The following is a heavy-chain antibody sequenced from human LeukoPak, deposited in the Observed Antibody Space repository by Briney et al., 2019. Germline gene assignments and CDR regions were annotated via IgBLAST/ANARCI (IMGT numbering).Heavy chain of an antibody. CDR3: ARVDFWTGYSDY. CDR1: GFTFSSYG. D-gene: IGHD3/OR15-3a*01. CDR2: MRYDGSNK. J-gene: IGHJ4*02. Sequence: QSGGSLRLSCAASGFTFSSYGMHWVRQAPGKGLEWVAFMRYDGSNKYYADSVKGRFTISRDNAKKSLYLQMNSLRAEDTAIYYCARVDFWTGYSDYWGQGTLVTVSS. V-gene: IGHV3-30*02.